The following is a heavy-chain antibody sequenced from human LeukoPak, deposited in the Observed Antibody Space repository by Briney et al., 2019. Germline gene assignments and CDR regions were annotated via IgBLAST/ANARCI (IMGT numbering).Heavy chain of an antibody. CDR1: GLTFITYE. J-gene: IGHJ6*04. CDR3: AELGITMIGGV. CDR2: ISPSSNVK. D-gene: IGHD3-10*02. V-gene: IGHV3-48*03. Sequence: GGSLRLSCVVSGLTFITYEMNWVRQAPGKGLEWISFISPSSNVKSYADSVKGRFTISRDNAKNSLYLQMNSLRAEDTAVYYCAELGITMIGGVWGKGTTVTISS.